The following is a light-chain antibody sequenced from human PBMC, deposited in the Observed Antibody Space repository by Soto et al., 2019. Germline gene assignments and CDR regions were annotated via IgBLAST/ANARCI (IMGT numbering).Light chain of an antibody. CDR3: QQSYGIPVT. Sequence: DIQMTQSTSSLSASVGDRVTITCRASQTISTYVNWYQQKPGKAPNLLISTASNLQSGVPSRFSGSGSGTDYTLTIDNLQPEDFATYCCQQSYGIPVTFGPGTKVDSK. V-gene: IGKV1-39*01. J-gene: IGKJ3*01. CDR1: QTISTY. CDR2: TAS.